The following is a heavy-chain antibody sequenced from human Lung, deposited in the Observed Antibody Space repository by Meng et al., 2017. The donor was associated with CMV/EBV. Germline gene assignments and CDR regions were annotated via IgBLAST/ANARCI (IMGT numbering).Heavy chain of an antibody. CDR1: GYPFSTYT. V-gene: IGHV7-4-1*02. Sequence: QVQLLQSGAELKKPGASVKVSCKASGYPFSTYTINWVRQAHGRGLEWMGWISTNTGTPTYTQGFTGRFVFSLDTSVSTAYLQISSLKAEDTAVYYCARGGNFDPWGQGTLVTVSS. J-gene: IGHJ5*02. D-gene: IGHD2/OR15-2a*01. CDR3: ARGGNFDP. CDR2: ISTNTGTP.